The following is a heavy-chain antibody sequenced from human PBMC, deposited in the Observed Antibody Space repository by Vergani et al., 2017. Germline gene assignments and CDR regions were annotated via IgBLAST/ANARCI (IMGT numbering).Heavy chain of an antibody. CDR3: ANSVIAGNVGVAYFGMDV. CDR2: IRYDGSSE. D-gene: IGHD2/OR15-2a*01. Sequence: QVQILQSGGGVVQPGGSLRLSFTLSGFTLHTYGIHWVRQAPGKGLEWVSFIRYDGSSEYYGDSGKGGFTISRNKSQNTVNLQMNSLRTEDTAVYFCANSVIAGNVGVAYFGMDVWGRGTTVTVSS. V-gene: IGHV3-30*02. J-gene: IGHJ6*02. CDR1: GFTLHTYG.